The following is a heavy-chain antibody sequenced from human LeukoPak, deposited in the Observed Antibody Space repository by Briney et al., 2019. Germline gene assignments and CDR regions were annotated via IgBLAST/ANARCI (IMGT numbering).Heavy chain of an antibody. CDR3: ARDADQYSSSIYDY. V-gene: IGHV3-7*01. CDR2: IKQDGSEK. CDR1: GFTFSSYW. Sequence: PGGSLRLSCAAPGFTFSSYWMSWVRQAPGKGLEWVANIKQDGSEKYYVDSVKGRFTISRDNAKNSLYLQMNSLRAEDTAVYYCARDADQYSSSIYDYWGQGTLVTVSS. D-gene: IGHD6-13*01. J-gene: IGHJ4*02.